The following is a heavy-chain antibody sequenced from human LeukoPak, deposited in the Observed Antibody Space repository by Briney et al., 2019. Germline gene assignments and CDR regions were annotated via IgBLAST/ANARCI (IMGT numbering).Heavy chain of an antibody. Sequence: SETLSLTCTVSGGSISSYYWSWIRQPAGKGLEWIGRIYTSGSTNHNPSLKSRVTMSVDTSKNQFSLQLNSVTPEDTAVYYCARETTEYYDFWSGYYGRGSAFDYWGQGTLVTVSS. CDR1: GGSISSYY. J-gene: IGHJ4*02. V-gene: IGHV4-4*07. D-gene: IGHD3-3*01. CDR3: ARETTEYYDFWSGYYGRGSAFDY. CDR2: IYTSGST.